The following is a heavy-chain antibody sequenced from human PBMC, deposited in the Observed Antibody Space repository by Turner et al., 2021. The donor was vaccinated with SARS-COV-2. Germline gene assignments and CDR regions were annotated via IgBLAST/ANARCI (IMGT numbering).Heavy chain of an antibody. CDR2: IIRIFGTA. Sequence: QVQLVQSGAGEKKPGASVKVSCKSSGDTFSSYAIRWVRQAPGQGLEWMGEIIRIFGTANYAQKCQGRVTITADESTRTVYMELSSLRSEDTAVYYCARARGVDYYDSSGQRFDPWGQGTLVTVSS. J-gene: IGHJ5*02. D-gene: IGHD3-22*01. V-gene: IGHV1-69*01. CDR1: GDTFSSYA. CDR3: ARARGVDYYDSSGQRFDP.